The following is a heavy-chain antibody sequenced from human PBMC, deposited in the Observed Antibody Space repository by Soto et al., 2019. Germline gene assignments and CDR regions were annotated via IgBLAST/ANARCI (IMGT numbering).Heavy chain of an antibody. CDR1: GGAIGGSY. J-gene: IGHJ4*02. CDR2: VYYTGST. Sequence: SETLSLTCSVSGGAIGGSYWSWIRQSPGKGLEWLGYVYYTGSTNYSPSLRSRVSISVDTSKNEFSLRLSSVTAADTAVYFCARSVAVPGAHIDYWGQGTQVTVSS. CDR3: ARSVAVPGAHIDY. D-gene: IGHD6-19*01. V-gene: IGHV4-59*01.